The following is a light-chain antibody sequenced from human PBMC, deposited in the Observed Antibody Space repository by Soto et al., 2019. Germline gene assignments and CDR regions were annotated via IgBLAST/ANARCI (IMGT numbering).Light chain of an antibody. CDR1: QGISSY. Sequence: DIQLTQSPSFLSASVGDRVTITCRASQGISSYLAWYQQKPGKAPKLLIYAASTLKSGVPSRFSGSGSGTEFTLTISSVQPEDFATYYCQQLNSYPRTFGQGTKVEIK. J-gene: IGKJ1*01. CDR2: AAS. CDR3: QQLNSYPRT. V-gene: IGKV1-9*01.